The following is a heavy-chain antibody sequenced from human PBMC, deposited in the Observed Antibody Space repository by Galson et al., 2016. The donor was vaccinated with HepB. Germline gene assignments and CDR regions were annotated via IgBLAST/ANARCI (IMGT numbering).Heavy chain of an antibody. CDR2: ISDSGAIT. CDR1: GFTFSNYA. V-gene: IGHV3-23*01. D-gene: IGHD4-11*01. CDR3: ANLRPYSKFFQS. J-gene: IGHJ5*02. Sequence: SLRLSCAASGFTFSNYAMSWVRQAPGKGLEWVSTISDSGAITFYADSVRGRFTISRDNSKNTLYLQMNSLRADDTAVYYCANLRPYSKFFQSWGQGTLVTVSS.